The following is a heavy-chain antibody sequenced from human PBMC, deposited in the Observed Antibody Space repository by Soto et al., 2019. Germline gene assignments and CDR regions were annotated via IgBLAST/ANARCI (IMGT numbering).Heavy chain of an antibody. V-gene: IGHV3-7*04. Sequence: GGSLILSCAASGFTFSDYSMSWVRQAPGKGLEWVANINQDGSEKYYVDSVKGRFTISRDNAKNSLYLQMNSLRAEDTAVYYCARDSYYYDSSGYYYTFFDYWGQGTLVTVSS. D-gene: IGHD3-22*01. CDR3: ARDSYYYDSSGYYYTFFDY. CDR2: INQDGSEK. CDR1: GFTFSDYS. J-gene: IGHJ4*02.